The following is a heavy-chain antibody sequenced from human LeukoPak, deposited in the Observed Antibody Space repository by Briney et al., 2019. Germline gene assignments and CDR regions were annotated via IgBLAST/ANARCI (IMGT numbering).Heavy chain of an antibody. V-gene: IGHV4-61*02. CDR1: GGSISSGSYY. Sequence: SQTLSLTCTVSGGSISSGSYYWSWIRQPPGKGLEWIGRIYTSRSTNYNPSLKSRVTISVDTSKNQFSLKLSSVTAADTSVYYCARGNSGGWYYFDSWGQGTLVTVSS. D-gene: IGHD6-19*01. CDR2: IYTSRST. J-gene: IGHJ4*02. CDR3: ARGNSGGWYYFDS.